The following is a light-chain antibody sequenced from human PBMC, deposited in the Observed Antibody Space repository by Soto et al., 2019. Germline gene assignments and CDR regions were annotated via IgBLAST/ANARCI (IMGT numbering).Light chain of an antibody. CDR2: GAS. J-gene: IGKJ5*01. CDR3: QQYVISVT. Sequence: EIVMTQSPATLSVSPGERATLSCRASQSVNSNYLAWYQQKPGQAPRLLIYGASSRATGIPDRFSGSGSGTDFTLTIGRLEPQDSAMYYCQQYVISVTFGQGTRLEIK. V-gene: IGKV3-20*01. CDR1: QSVNSNY.